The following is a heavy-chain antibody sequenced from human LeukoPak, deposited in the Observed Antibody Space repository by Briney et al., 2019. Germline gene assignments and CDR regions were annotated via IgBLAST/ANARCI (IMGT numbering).Heavy chain of an antibody. CDR1: GYTFTGYY. CDR3: ARADLYLEGHDY. V-gene: IGHV1-2*02. Sequence: GASVKVSCKASGYTFTGYYMHWVRQAPGQGLEWMGWINPNSGGTNYAQKFQGRVTMTRDTSISTAYMELSRLRSDDTAVYYRARADLYLEGHDYWGQGTLVTVSS. CDR2: INPNSGGT. D-gene: IGHD5-24*01. J-gene: IGHJ4*02.